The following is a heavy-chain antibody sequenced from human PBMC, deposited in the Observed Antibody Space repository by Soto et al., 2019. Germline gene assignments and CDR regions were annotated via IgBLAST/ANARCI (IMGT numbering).Heavy chain of an antibody. J-gene: IGHJ3*02. CDR1: GGTFSSYA. V-gene: IGHV1-69*12. D-gene: IGHD2-2*01. CDR3: ARDMVTAAISYLLISDAFDI. CDR2: IIPIFGTA. Sequence: QVQLVQSGAEVKKPGSSVKVSCKASGGTFSSYAISWVRQAPGQGLEWMGGIIPIFGTANYAQKSQGRVKITANESTTTAYMELSSLRSEDTAVYYCARDMVTAAISYLLISDAFDIWGQGTMVTVSS.